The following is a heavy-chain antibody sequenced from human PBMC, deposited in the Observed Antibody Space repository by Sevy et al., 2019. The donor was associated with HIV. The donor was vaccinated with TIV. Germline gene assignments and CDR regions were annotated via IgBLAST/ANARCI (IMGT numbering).Heavy chain of an antibody. Sequence: SETLSLTCTVSGGSISSSSYYWGWIRQPPGKGLEWIGSIYYSGSTYYNPSLKSRVTISVDTSKNQFSLKLSSVTAADTAVYYCAGPSGGYYGSGSYRGGYWFDPWGQGTLVTVSS. V-gene: IGHV4-39*01. J-gene: IGHJ5*02. CDR1: GGSISSSSYY. CDR2: IYYSGST. CDR3: AGPSGGYYGSGSYRGGYWFDP. D-gene: IGHD3-10*01.